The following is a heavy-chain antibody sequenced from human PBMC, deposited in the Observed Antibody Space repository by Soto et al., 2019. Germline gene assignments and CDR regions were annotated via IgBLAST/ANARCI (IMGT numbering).Heavy chain of an antibody. Sequence: QVRLVQSGAEVKKPGSSVKVSCKASGGTFSNYAITWLRLAPGQGLEWLGGIIPVFGTVNYAQKFQGRVTITADESTSTAYMELNGLRSEDTAVYYCARDNPYTNSFGNWFDPWGQGTRVIVS. CDR1: GGTFSNYA. CDR2: IIPVFGTV. D-gene: IGHD6-13*01. V-gene: IGHV1-69*01. CDR3: ARDNPYTNSFGNWFDP. J-gene: IGHJ5*02.